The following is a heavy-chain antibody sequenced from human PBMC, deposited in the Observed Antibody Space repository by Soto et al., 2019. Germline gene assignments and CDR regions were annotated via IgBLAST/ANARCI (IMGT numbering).Heavy chain of an antibody. CDR1: GFSLSNARMG. J-gene: IGHJ4*02. D-gene: IGHD3-22*01. CDR3: ARTEYYYDSSGYYRCFDY. CDR2: IFSNDEK. Sequence: SGPTLVNPTETLTLTCTVSGFSLSNARMGVSWIRQPPGKALEWLAHIFSNDEKSYSTSLKSRLTISKDTSKSQVVLTMTNMDPVDTATYYCARTEYYYDSSGYYRCFDYWGQGTLVTSPQ. V-gene: IGHV2-26*01.